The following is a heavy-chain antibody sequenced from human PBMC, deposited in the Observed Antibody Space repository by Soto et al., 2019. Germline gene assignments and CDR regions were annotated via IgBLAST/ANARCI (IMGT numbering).Heavy chain of an antibody. V-gene: IGHV1-69*01. D-gene: IGHD6-19*01. Sequence: QVQLVQSGAEVKKPGSAVKVSCKASGGTFRSNAFSWVRQAPGQGLEWMGGIIPVFGRTNYPQKFQGRVTVTADESTSTVYMELSSLRSEDTAIYYCAKSRSQWLSSLHDWGQGSLITVSS. J-gene: IGHJ4*02. CDR1: GGTFRSNA. CDR3: AKSRSQWLSSLHD. CDR2: IIPVFGRT.